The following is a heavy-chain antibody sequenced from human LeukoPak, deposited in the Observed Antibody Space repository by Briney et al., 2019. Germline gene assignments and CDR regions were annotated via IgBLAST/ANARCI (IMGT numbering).Heavy chain of an antibody. V-gene: IGHV4-30-2*01. CDR1: GGSVSSGGYS. Sequence: SQTLSLTCAVSGGSVSSGGYSWSWIRQPPGKGLEWIGYTYHNGNTYYSPSLKSRVTISVDRSKNQLSLKLSSVTAADTAMYYCASGGYSYGFDYWGQGTLVTVSS. CDR2: TYHNGNT. D-gene: IGHD5-18*01. J-gene: IGHJ4*02. CDR3: ASGGYSYGFDY.